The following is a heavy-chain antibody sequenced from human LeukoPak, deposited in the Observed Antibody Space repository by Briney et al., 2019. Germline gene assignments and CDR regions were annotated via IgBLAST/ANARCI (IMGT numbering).Heavy chain of an antibody. CDR1: GCSVSSGSYY. V-gene: IGHV4-61*01. D-gene: IGHD6-13*01. Sequence: PSENLSLTCTVSGCSVSSGSYYWSWIRQPPGKGLEWIGYIYYSGSTNYNPSLKGRVTISVDTSKNQFSLKLSSVTAADTAVYYCARDGSSWYFDYRGQGTLVTVSS. CDR3: ARDGSSWYFDY. CDR2: IYYSGST. J-gene: IGHJ4*02.